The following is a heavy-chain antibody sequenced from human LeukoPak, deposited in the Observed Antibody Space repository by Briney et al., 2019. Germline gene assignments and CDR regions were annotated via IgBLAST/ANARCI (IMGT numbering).Heavy chain of an antibody. CDR3: ARDGGSYFDY. V-gene: IGHV4-59*12. D-gene: IGHD1-26*01. CDR2: IYYRGST. J-gene: IGHJ4*02. CDR1: GGPLTSYY. Sequence: SETLSLTCAVSGGPLTSYYWSWIRQPPGKGLEWIGFIYYRGSTNYNPSLESRVTMSVDTSKNQFSLKLSSVTAADTAVYYCARDGGSYFDYWGQGTLVTVSS.